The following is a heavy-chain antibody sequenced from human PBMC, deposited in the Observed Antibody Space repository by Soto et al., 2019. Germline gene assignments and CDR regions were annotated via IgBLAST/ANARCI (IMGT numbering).Heavy chain of an antibody. J-gene: IGHJ3*02. CDR2: ISGNAGST. CDR1: GFTFSSYA. CDR3: AKEVVITIAFDI. Sequence: PGGSLRLSCAASGFTFSSYAMSWVRQAPGKGLEWVSAISGNAGSTYYADSVKGRFTISRDNSKNTLYLQMNSLRAEDTAVYYCAKEVVITIAFDIWGQGTMVTVSS. V-gene: IGHV3-23*01. D-gene: IGHD3-22*01.